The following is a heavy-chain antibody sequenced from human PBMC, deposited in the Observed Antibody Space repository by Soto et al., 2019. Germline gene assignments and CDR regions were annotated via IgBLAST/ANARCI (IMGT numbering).Heavy chain of an antibody. Sequence: SETLSLTCAVYGGSFGGYYWSWIRQPPGKGLEWIGEINHSGSTNYNPSLKSRVTISVDTSKNQFSLKLSSVTAADTAVYYCARGLTGYPHHAFDIRGQGTMVTVSS. CDR2: INHSGST. V-gene: IGHV4-34*01. CDR1: GGSFGGYY. CDR3: ARGLTGYPHHAFDI. D-gene: IGHD3-9*01. J-gene: IGHJ3*02.